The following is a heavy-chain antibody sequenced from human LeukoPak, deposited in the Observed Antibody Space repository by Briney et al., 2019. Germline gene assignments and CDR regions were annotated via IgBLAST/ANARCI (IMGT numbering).Heavy chain of an antibody. D-gene: IGHD3-9*01. V-gene: IGHV1-2*06. CDR3: AREKVDYDILTFDYYYYGMDV. Sequence: GASVKVSCKASGYTFTGYYMHWVRQAPGQGLEWMGRINPNSGGTNYAQKFQGRVTMTRDTSISTAYMELSRLRSDDTAVYYCAREKVDYDILTFDYYYYGMDVWGQGTTVTVSS. CDR1: GYTFTGYY. CDR2: INPNSGGT. J-gene: IGHJ6*02.